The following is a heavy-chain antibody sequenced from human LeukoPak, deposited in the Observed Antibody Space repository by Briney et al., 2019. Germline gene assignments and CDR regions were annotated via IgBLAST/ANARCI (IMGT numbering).Heavy chain of an antibody. CDR3: AKEDFGSYFLDC. Sequence: GGSLRLSCAASGFTFTTYPMSWVRQAPGKGLEWVSTISASGANAFYVDSVKGRLTISRDNSKNTLYLEMNTLRAEDTAIYYCAKEDFGSYFLDCWGQGTLVTVSS. CDR1: GFTFTTYP. V-gene: IGHV3-23*01. D-gene: IGHD1-26*01. CDR2: ISASGANA. J-gene: IGHJ4*02.